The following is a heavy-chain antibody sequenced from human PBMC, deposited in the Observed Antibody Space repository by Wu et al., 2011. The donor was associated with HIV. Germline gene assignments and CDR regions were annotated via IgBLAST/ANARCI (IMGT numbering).Heavy chain of an antibody. CDR1: GSTFSGYA. J-gene: IGHJ6*03. D-gene: IGHD3-3*01. CDR3: ARAYDLWSGSGYYYYMDV. Sequence: QVQLVQSGAEVKKAGSSVKVSCKASGSTFSGYAVSWVRQAPGQGPEWMGRVIPILGTTNYAQKFQGRVTITADESTSTAYMELSSLRSDDTAVYYCARAYDLWSGSGYYYYMDVWGKGTTVSVSS. CDR2: VIPILGTT. V-gene: IGHV1-69*11.